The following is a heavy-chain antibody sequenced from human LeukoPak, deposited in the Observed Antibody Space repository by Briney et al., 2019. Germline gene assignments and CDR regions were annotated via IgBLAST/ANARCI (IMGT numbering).Heavy chain of an antibody. CDR1: GFTFSNHW. Sequence: GGSLRLSCAASGFTFSNHWMHWVRQAPGKGLMWVSRVNRDGSRTDYADSVKGRFTISRDDAKNTLYLQVNSLRAEDTAVYFCARGGSDTAMAHDYWGQGTLVTVSS. D-gene: IGHD5-18*01. CDR2: VNRDGSRT. J-gene: IGHJ4*02. V-gene: IGHV3-74*01. CDR3: ARGGSDTAMAHDY.